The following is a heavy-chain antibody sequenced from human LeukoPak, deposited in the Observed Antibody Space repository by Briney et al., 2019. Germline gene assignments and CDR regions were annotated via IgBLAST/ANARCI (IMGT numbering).Heavy chain of an antibody. CDR1: GGSISSYY. CDR2: IYYTGST. CDR3: ARGGGYSSSWSY. J-gene: IGHJ4*02. Sequence: PSETLSLTCTLSGGSISSYYWNWIRQPPGGGVECVGYIYYTGSTNYNPSLKSRVTISVDTYKTQFSLKLSSVTAADAAVYYCARGGGYSSSWSYWGQGTLVTVSS. D-gene: IGHD6-13*01. V-gene: IGHV4-59*01.